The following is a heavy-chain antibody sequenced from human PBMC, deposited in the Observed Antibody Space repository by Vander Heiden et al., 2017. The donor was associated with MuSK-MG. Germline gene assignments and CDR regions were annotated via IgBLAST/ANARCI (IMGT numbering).Heavy chain of an antibody. V-gene: IGHV4-34*01. CDR3: ARGRGSYGTPF. J-gene: IGHJ4*02. D-gene: IGHD1-26*01. CDR2: INHSGST. Sequence: QVQLQQWRAGLLKPSATLPLTCAVYGGSFSGYYWSRIRPPPGKGLEWIGEINHSGSTNYNPSLKSRVTISVDTSKNQFSLKLSSVTAADTAVYYCARGRGSYGTPFWGQGTLVTVSS. CDR1: GGSFSGYY.